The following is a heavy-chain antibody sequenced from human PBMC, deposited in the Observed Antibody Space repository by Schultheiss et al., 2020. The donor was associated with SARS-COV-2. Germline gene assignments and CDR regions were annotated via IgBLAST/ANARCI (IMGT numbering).Heavy chain of an antibody. D-gene: IGHD2-15*01. CDR1: GGSSFTGYY. J-gene: IGHJ6*03. Sequence: SETLSLNCGVSGGSSFTGYYYTWIRQPPGKGLEWVGEIDHIGGTDYNPSLKSRVTISVDTSKNQFSLKLSSVTAADTAVYYCARGRGYCSGGSCYLPTHYYYYMDVWGQGTTVTVSS. V-gene: IGHV4-34*01. CDR3: ARGRGYCSGGSCYLPTHYYYYMDV. CDR2: IDHIGGT.